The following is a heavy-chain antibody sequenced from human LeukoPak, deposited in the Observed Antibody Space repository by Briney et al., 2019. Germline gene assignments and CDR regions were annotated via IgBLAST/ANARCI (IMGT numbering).Heavy chain of an antibody. D-gene: IGHD3-10*01. CDR1: GGSISSSNW. CDR3: ARDPPPQLLWFGESQGGFDP. J-gene: IGHJ5*02. CDR2: IYHSRST. Sequence: SETLSLTCAVSGGSISSSNWWSWVRQPPGKGLEWIGEIYHSRSTYYNPSLKSRVTISVDRSKNKFSLKLSSVTAADTAVYYCARDPPPQLLWFGESQGGFDPWGQGTLVTVSS. V-gene: IGHV4-4*02.